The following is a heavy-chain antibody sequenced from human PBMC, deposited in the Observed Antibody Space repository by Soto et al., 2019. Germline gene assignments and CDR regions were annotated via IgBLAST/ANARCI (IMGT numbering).Heavy chain of an antibody. D-gene: IGHD1-20*01. Sequence: ESGGGLVQPGGSLRLSCAASGFTFSSYAMSWVRQVPGKGLEWVSAISGSGGSAYYADSVKGRFTISRDNSKNTLYLQMNSLRVEDTAVYYCAKMTSDLYNWASPTDYWGQGTLVTVSS. V-gene: IGHV3-23*01. J-gene: IGHJ4*02. CDR1: GFTFSSYA. CDR3: AKMTSDLYNWASPTDY. CDR2: ISGSGGSA.